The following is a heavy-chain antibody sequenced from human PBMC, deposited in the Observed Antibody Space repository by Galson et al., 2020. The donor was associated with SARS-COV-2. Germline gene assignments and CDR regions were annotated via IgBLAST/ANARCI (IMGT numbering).Heavy chain of an antibody. D-gene: IGHD3-10*01. J-gene: IGHJ5*02. Sequence: SQASETLSLTCAVYGGSFSGYYWSWIRQPPGKGLEWIGEINHSGSTNYNPSLKSRVTILVDTSKNQFSLKLSSVTAADTAVYYCRGGGVHNWFDPWGQGTLVTVSS. CDR1: GGSFSGYY. CDR3: RGGGVHNWFDP. V-gene: IGHV4-34*01. CDR2: INHSGST.